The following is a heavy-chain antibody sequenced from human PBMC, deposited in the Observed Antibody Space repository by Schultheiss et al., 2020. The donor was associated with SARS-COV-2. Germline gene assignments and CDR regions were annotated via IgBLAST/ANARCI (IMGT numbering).Heavy chain of an antibody. D-gene: IGHD3-22*01. CDR2: ISYDGSNK. CDR1: GFTFSSYA. Sequence: GGSLRLSCAASGFTFSSYAMHWVRQAPGKGLEWVAVISYDGSNKYYADSVKGRFTISRDNSKNTLYLQMNSLRAEDTAVYYCVRDPDSSGYYPDYWGQGTLVTVSS. J-gene: IGHJ4*02. V-gene: IGHV3-30*01. CDR3: VRDPDSSGYYPDY.